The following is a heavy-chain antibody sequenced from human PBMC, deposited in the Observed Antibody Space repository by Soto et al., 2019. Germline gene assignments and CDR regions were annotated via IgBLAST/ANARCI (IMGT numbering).Heavy chain of an antibody. V-gene: IGHV1-69*13. D-gene: IGHD3-22*01. CDR2: IIPIFGTA. CDR1: GGTFSSYA. CDR3: ARASQMIVVLNAFDI. J-gene: IGHJ3*02. Sequence: SVKVSCKXSGGTFSSYAISWVRQAPGQGLEWMGGIIPIFGTANYAQKFQGRVTITADESTSTAYMELSSLRSEDTAVYYCARASQMIVVLNAFDIWGQGTMVTVSS.